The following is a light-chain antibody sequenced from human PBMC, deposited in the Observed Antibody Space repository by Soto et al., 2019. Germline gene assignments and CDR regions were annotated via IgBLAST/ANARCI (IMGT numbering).Light chain of an antibody. V-gene: IGLV1-51*01. J-gene: IGLJ2*01. CDR1: SSNIGNNY. Sequence: QAVVTQPPSVSAAPGQTVTISCSGSSSNIGNNYVSWYQQLPGTAPQLLIYDNIERPSGIPDRFSGSKSGTSATLGITGLQTGDEADYYCGTWDSSLSAVVFGGGTKVTVL. CDR2: DNI. CDR3: GTWDSSLSAVV.